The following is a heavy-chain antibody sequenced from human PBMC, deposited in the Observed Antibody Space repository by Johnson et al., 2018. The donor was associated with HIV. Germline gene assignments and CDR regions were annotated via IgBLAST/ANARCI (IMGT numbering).Heavy chain of an antibody. CDR3: AIVLVRGPYPGYAFDM. V-gene: IGHV3-30-3*01. CDR2: ISYDGSNK. D-gene: IGHD3-10*01. Sequence: VQLVESGGGVVQPGRSLRLSCAASGFTFSSYAMHWVRQAPGKGLEWVAVISYDGSNKYYADSVKGRFTISRDNSKNTLHLQMNSLRPDDTAVYYWAIVLVRGPYPGYAFDMGGQGTMVTVSS. CDR1: GFTFSSYA. J-gene: IGHJ3*02.